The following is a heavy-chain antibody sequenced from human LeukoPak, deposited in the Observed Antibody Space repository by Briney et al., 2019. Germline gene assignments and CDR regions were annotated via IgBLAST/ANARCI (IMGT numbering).Heavy chain of an antibody. CDR3: AKDPWGSRGYFDY. CDR1: ALTFPRHA. D-gene: IGHD7-27*01. J-gene: IGHJ4*02. CDR2: ISCSGADT. V-gene: IGHV3-23*01. Sequence: GRSLSLSCAASALTFPRHAMTWVRPAPGKGLDWVSSISCSGADTYYADSVKGRFTTFRDKSKNTVYLRMNSLRAEDTAIYYCAKDPWGSRGYFDYWGQGTLVTVSS.